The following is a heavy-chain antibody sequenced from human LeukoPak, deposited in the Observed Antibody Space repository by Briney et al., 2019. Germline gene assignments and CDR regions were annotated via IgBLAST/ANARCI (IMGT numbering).Heavy chain of an antibody. Sequence: GASVKVSCKASGGTFSSYAISWVRQAPGQGLEWMGGIIPIFGTANYAQKFQGRVTMTRDTSISTAYMELSRLRSDDTAVYYCARDAGRSMYYDSSGAYYYYYMDVWGKGTTVTISS. D-gene: IGHD3-22*01. CDR3: ARDAGRSMYYDSSGAYYYYYMDV. CDR2: IIPIFGTA. V-gene: IGHV1-69*05. CDR1: GGTFSSYA. J-gene: IGHJ6*03.